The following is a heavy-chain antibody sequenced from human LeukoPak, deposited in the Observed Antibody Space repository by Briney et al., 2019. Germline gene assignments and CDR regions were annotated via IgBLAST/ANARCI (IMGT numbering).Heavy chain of an antibody. J-gene: IGHJ4*02. Sequence: GGSLRLSCAASGFTFSSYAMHWVRQAPGKGLEWAAVISYDGSNKYYADSVKGRFTISRDNSKNTLYLQMNSLRAEDTAVYYCARAGELLDPGNYFDYWGQGTLVTVSS. CDR2: ISYDGSNK. D-gene: IGHD1-26*01. CDR3: ARAGELLDPGNYFDY. V-gene: IGHV3-30*04. CDR1: GFTFSSYA.